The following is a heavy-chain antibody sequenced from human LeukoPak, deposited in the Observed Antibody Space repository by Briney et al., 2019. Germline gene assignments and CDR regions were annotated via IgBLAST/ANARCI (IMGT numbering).Heavy chain of an antibody. V-gene: IGHV1-18*01. CDR2: LSAYNANT. J-gene: IGHJ4*02. Sequence: GASVKVSCKASGYTFTSFGISWVRQAPGQGLEWMGWLSAYNANTIYAQKLQGRVTMTTDTSTSTAHMGLRSLTSDDTAMYYCARRSGDFFDYWGQGTLVTVSS. CDR1: GYTFTSFG. CDR3: ARRSGDFFDY. D-gene: IGHD4-17*01.